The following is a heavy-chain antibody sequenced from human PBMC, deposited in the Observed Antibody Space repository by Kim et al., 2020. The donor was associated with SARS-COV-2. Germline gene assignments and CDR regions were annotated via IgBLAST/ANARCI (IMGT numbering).Heavy chain of an antibody. Sequence: GGSLRLSCTTSGFTFTGYAMSWVRQAPGKGLEWVSSIDGSDGTTYYVDSVKGRFTISRDNSKNTLYLQMSTLRADDTAVYYCRKGGWGSIWDHWGRGTL. CDR3: RKGGWGSIWDH. D-gene: IGHD2-21*01. V-gene: IGHV3-23*01. J-gene: IGHJ4*02. CDR2: IDGSDGTT. CDR1: GFTFTGYA.